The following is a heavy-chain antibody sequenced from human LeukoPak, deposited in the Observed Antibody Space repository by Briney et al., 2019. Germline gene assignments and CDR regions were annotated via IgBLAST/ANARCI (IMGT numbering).Heavy chain of an antibody. D-gene: IGHD2-15*01. CDR2: IRYDGSNK. CDR1: GFTFSSYG. J-gene: IGHJ4*02. CDR3: AKTGPSYCSGGRCYPYYFDY. V-gene: IGHV3-30*02. Sequence: QPGGSLRLSCAASGFTFSSYGMHWVRQAPGKGLEWVAFIRYDGSNKYYADSVKGRFTISRDNSKNTLYLQMNSLRAEDTAVYYCAKTGPSYCSGGRCYPYYFDYWGQGTLVTVSS.